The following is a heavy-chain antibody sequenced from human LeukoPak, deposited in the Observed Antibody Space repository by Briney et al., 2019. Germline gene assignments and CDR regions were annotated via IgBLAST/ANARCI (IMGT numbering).Heavy chain of an antibody. J-gene: IGHJ3*02. V-gene: IGHV3-33*01. CDR2: IWYDGSNK. CDR1: GFTFSTHG. CDR3: AILTPSGSYYVDAFDI. Sequence: GGSLRLSCAASGFTFSTHGMHWVRQAPGKGLEWVAIIWYDGSNKYYADSVKGRFTISRDNSKNTLYLQMNSLRAEDTAVYYCAILTPSGSYYVDAFDIWGQGTMVTVSS. D-gene: IGHD1-26*01.